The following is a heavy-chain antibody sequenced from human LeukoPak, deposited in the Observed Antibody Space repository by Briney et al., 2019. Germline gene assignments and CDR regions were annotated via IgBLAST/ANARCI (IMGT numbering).Heavy chain of an antibody. J-gene: IGHJ6*02. D-gene: IGHD5-18*01. V-gene: IGHV1-46*01. CDR3: ARDSYGNSYYYYGMDV. Sequence: GASVKVSCKASGYSFTRSYMHWVRQAPGQGLEWMGTINPSGGGTTYAQKFQGRVTMTRDTSTSTVYLDLSSLRSEDTAVYYCARDSYGNSYYYYGMDVWGQGTTVTVSS. CDR2: INPSGGGT. CDR1: GYSFTRSY.